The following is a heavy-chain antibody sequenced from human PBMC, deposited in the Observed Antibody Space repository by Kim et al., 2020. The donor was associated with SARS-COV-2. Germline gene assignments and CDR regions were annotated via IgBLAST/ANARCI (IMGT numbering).Heavy chain of an antibody. CDR2: ITGSGYTI. CDR3: ARDPYCGGDCS. Sequence: GGSLRLSCAASGFSFSSYAMNWVHQAPGKGLEWISYITGSGYTIHYADSVQGRFTISRDNANNSLYLQMNSLRADDTAVYYCARDPYCGGDCSWGQGTLVTVSS. CDR1: GFSFSSYA. V-gene: IGHV3-48*03. D-gene: IGHD2-21*02. J-gene: IGHJ4*02.